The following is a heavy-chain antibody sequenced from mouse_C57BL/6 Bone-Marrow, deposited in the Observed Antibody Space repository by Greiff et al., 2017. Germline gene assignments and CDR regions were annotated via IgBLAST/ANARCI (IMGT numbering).Heavy chain of an antibody. CDR3: ARGGYGNHAMDY. J-gene: IGHJ4*01. D-gene: IGHD2-1*01. CDR1: GYSITSGYY. V-gene: IGHV3-6*01. Sequence: EVKLQESGPGLVKPSQSLSLTCSVTGYSITSGYYWNWIRQFPGNKLEWMGYISYDGSNNYNPSLKNRISITRDTSKNQFFLKLNSVTTEDTATYYCARGGYGNHAMDYWGQGTSVTVSS. CDR2: ISYDGSN.